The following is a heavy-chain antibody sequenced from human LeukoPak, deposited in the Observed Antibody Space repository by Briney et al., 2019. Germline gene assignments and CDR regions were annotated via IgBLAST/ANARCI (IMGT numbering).Heavy chain of an antibody. CDR1: GGSISSYY. CDR3: ARGTRAQFDP. J-gene: IGHJ5*02. CDR2: IYYSGST. V-gene: IGHV4-59*01. Sequence: SKTLSLTCSVSGGSISSYYWSWIRQPPGKGLEWIGYIYYSGSTNYNPSLKSRVTISVDTSKNQFSLKLSSVTAADTAVYYCARGTRAQFDPWGQGTLVTVSS. D-gene: IGHD1-1*01.